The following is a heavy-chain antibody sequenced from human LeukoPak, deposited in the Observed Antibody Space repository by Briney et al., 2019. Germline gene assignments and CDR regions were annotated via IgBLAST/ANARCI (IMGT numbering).Heavy chain of an antibody. V-gene: IGHV4-30-2*01. CDR2: IFHTGTT. CDR1: GVSISRGGNY. J-gene: IGHJ4*02. D-gene: IGHD1-1*01. Sequence: PSETLSLTCTVSGVSISRGGNYCSWIRQPPGKGLEWIGSIFHTGTTYYNPSLKSRVTMSEDRSKNQFSLKLTSVTAADTAVYYCARLSTDTGPSRGYFDFWGQGALVSVSS. CDR3: ARLSTDTGPSRGYFDF.